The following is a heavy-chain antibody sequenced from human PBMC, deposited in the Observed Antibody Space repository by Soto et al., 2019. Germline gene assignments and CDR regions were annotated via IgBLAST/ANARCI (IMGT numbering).Heavy chain of an antibody. J-gene: IGHJ6*02. CDR2: INASGGST. D-gene: IGHD3-10*01. CDR1: GYAFTTYY. CDR3: ASPGVCPSNRCYYYRMDV. V-gene: IGHV1-46*01. Sequence: VKVSCKASGYAFTTYYMNWVRQAPGQGLEWIGIINASGGSTSYAQKFQGRVTMSRDTSTSTVYMELSSLRSEDTAVSYCASPGVCPSNRCYYYRMDVWGQGTTVTVSS.